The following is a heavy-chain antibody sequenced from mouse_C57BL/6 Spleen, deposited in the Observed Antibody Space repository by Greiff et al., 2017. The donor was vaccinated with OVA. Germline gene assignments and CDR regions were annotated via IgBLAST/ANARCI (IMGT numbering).Heavy chain of an antibody. D-gene: IGHD2-4*01. CDR2: INPTNGGT. CDR3: ARDYDYEDWYCDV. Sequence: EVQLQQSGPELVKPGASVKISCKASGYTFTDYYMNWVKQSHGKSLEWIGDINPTNGGTSSNQKFKGKATLTVAQSSSTAYMELRSLTSEDSAVDYWARDYDYEDWYCDVWGKGTTVTVSS. CDR1: GYTFTDYY. V-gene: IGHV1-26*01. J-gene: IGHJ1*03.